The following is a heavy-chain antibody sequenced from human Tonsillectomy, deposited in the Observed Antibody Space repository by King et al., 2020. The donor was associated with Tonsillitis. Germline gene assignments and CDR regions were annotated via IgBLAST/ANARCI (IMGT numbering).Heavy chain of an antibody. CDR1: GFTFSSYD. V-gene: IGHV3-13*01. CDR2: IGTAGDT. D-gene: IGHD3-22*01. Sequence: VQLVESGGGLVQPGGSLRLSCAASGFTFSSYDMHWVRQATGKGLEWVSAIGTAGDTYNPGSVKGRFTISRENAKNSLYLKMNSLRAGDTAVYYCARARGIRYYDSSGYYGDAFDIWGQGTMVTVSS. J-gene: IGHJ3*02. CDR3: ARARGIRYYDSSGYYGDAFDI.